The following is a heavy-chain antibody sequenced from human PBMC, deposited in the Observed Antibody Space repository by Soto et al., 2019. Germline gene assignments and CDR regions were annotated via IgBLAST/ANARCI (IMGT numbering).Heavy chain of an antibody. J-gene: IGHJ6*02. V-gene: IGHV1-58*02. CDR3: SADHPHTAIGWAV. Sequence: RASVKVSCKASGFDFGSFGIQFLRQTRGRGLEWIGWIVVASGRTNYARQFQGRVAFSRDMSSTTAYMDLYDLKSDDTAVYFCSADHPHTAIGWAVWGQGTTVTVSS. CDR2: IVVASGRT. CDR1: GFDFGSFG.